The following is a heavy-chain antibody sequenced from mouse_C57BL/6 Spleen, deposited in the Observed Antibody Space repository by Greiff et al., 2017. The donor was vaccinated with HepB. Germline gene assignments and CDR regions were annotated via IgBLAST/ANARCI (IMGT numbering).Heavy chain of an antibody. J-gene: IGHJ4*01. CDR2: INPNNGGT. Sequence: EVQLQQSGPELVKPGASVKISCKASGYTFTDYYMNWVKQSHGKSLEWIGDINPNNGGTSYNQKFKGKATLTVDKSSSTAYMELRSLTSEDSAVYYCASPDPYYAMDYWGQGTSVTVSS. V-gene: IGHV1-26*01. CDR1: GYTFTDYY. CDR3: ASPDPYYAMDY.